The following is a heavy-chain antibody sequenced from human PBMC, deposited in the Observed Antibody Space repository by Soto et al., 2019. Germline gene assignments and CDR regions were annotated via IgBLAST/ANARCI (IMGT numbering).Heavy chain of an antibody. V-gene: IGHV3-30*18. D-gene: IGHD5-18*01. Sequence: QVRLVESGGGVVQPGRSLSLSCAASGFTFSSYGMQWVRQAPGKGLEWVAMISNDGNNKYYADSVKGRFTVSRDNSNNTLYLQMNSLRAEDTAVYHCAKNRSAAMVLNYHYGMDVWGQGTTVTVSS. J-gene: IGHJ6*02. CDR2: ISNDGNNK. CDR3: AKNRSAAMVLNYHYGMDV. CDR1: GFTFSSYG.